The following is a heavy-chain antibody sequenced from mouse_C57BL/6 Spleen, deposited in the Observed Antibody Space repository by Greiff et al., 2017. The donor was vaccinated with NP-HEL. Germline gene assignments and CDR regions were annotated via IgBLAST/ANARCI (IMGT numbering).Heavy chain of an antibody. CDR3: PRATAFDY. CDR2: IYPGDGDT. V-gene: IGHV1-82*01. D-gene: IGHD3-1*01. J-gene: IGHJ2*01. Sequence: QVQLQQSGPELVKPGASVKISCKASGYAFSSSWMNWVKQRPGKGLEWIGRIYPGDGDTNYNGKFKGKATLTPDKSSSTAYMQLSSLTSEDSAVYFCPRATAFDYWGQGTTLTVSS. CDR1: GYAFSSSW.